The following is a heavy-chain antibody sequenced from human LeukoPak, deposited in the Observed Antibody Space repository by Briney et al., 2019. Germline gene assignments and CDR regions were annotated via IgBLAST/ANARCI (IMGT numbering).Heavy chain of an antibody. D-gene: IGHD6-13*01. CDR1: GGSISDYY. J-gene: IGHJ4*02. CDR3: ARGVMGTRYTSRRYYFDY. Sequence: SETLSLTCTVSGGSISDYYWSWIRQPPGKGLEWIGYIYYSGITNYNPSLKTRVTILVDTSKNQFSLKLSSVTAADTAVYYCARGVMGTRYTSRRYYFDYWGQGTLVTVSS. CDR2: IYYSGIT. V-gene: IGHV4-59*12.